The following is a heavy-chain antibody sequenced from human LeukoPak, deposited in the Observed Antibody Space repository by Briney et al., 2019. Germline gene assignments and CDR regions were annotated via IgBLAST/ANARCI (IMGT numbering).Heavy chain of an antibody. CDR1: GFTFTSYA. CDR2: ISGSGGAT. D-gene: IGHD3-22*01. J-gene: IGHJ4*02. V-gene: IGHV3-23*01. CDR3: AKDFHDSSGYFDY. Sequence: GGSLRLSCAASGFTFTSYAMSWVRQAPGKGLEWVSAISGSGGATYYADSVKGRFTISRDNSKNTLYLQMNSLRAEDTAVYYCAKDFHDSSGYFDYWGQGTLVTVSS.